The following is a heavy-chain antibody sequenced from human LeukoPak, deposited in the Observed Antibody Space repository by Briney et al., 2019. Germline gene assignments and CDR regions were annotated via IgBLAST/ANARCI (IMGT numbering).Heavy chain of an antibody. D-gene: IGHD2-8*02. CDR3: ARELVRRGWFYFDY. J-gene: IGHJ4*02. CDR1: GGSISSGGYY. Sequence: SQTLSLTCTVSGGSISSGGYYWSWIRQHPGKGLEWIGYIYYSGSTYYNPSLKSRVTISVDTSKNQFSLKLSSATAADTAVYYCARELVRRGWFYFDYWGQGTLVTVSS. CDR2: IYYSGST. V-gene: IGHV4-31*03.